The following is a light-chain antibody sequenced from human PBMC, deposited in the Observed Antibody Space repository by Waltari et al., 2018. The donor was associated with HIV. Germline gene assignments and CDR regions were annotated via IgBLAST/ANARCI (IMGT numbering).Light chain of an antibody. V-gene: IGLV3-21*02. CDR2: ADS. CDR1: IIGIQS. Sequence: SSVLTQPPSLSVAPGQTARITCGGSIIGIQSVHWYQQKPGQAPVLVVYADSDRPSGIPERFSGSNSGNTATLTISRVEAGDEADFYCQVWDISADHGNVVFGGGTKLTVL. J-gene: IGLJ2*01. CDR3: QVWDISADHGNVV.